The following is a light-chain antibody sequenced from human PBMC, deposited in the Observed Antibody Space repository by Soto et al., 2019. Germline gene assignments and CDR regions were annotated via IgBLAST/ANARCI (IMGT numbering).Light chain of an antibody. CDR3: QQANSFPRT. CDR1: QGISSW. Sequence: DVPMTQSPSSVSASVGERVTITCRTSQGISSWLAWYQQKPGKAPKLLISAASSLQSGVSSRFSGSASGTEFTLTISSLQPEDFATYYCQQANSFPRTFGGGTKVEIK. CDR2: AAS. J-gene: IGKJ4*01. V-gene: IGKV1-12*01.